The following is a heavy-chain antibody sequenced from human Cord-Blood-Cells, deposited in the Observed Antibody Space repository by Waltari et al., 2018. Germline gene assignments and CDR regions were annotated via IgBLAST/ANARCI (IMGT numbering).Heavy chain of an antibody. Sequence: QVQLVQSGAEVKKPGSSVKVSCKASGGTFSSYAISWVRQAPGPGLEWMGGIIPIFGTANYAQKFQGRVTITADESTSTAYMELSSLRSEDTAVYYCARGFITGDMLHDYYMDVWGKGTTVTVSS. CDR3: ARGFITGDMLHDYYMDV. CDR1: GGTFSSYA. D-gene: IGHD7-27*01. J-gene: IGHJ6*03. CDR2: IIPIFGTA. V-gene: IGHV1-69*01.